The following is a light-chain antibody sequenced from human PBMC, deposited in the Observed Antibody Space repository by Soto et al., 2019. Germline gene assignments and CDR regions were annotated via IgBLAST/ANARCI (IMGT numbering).Light chain of an antibody. J-gene: IGKJ2*02. CDR3: QQRGKWPST. V-gene: IGKV3D-20*02. Sequence: EIVLTQSPGTLSLSPGERATLSCRASQTISSNSLAWYQQKPGQAPRLLIYGASSRATGIPDRFSGSGSGTDFTLTISRLEPEDFAVYYCQQRGKWPSTFGPGTKVEMK. CDR2: GAS. CDR1: QTISSNS.